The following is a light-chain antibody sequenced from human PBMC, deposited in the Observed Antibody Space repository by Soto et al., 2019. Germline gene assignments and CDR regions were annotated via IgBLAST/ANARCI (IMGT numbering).Light chain of an antibody. CDR3: QQYNNWPLS. Sequence: ERVMTQSPATLSVSPGERVTLSCRAGQGVTTNFAWYQQKSGQSPRLLIYDVSIRATGVPARFSGTGSETDFTLTISGLQSEDSAVYFCQQYNNWPLSFGQGTRLEIK. CDR1: QGVTTN. CDR2: DVS. J-gene: IGKJ5*01. V-gene: IGKV3-15*01.